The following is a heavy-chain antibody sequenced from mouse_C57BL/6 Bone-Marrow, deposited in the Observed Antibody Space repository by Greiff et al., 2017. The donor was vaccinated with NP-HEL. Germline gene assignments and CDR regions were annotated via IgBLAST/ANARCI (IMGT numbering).Heavy chain of an antibody. J-gene: IGHJ4*01. V-gene: IGHV2-9-1*01. CDR1: GFSLTSYA. CDR2: IWTGGGT. D-gene: IGHD2-5*01. CDR3: GRSSNYETMDY. Sequence: VMLVESGPGLVAPSQSLSITCTVSGFSLTSYAISWVRQPPGQGLEWLGVIWTGGGTNYNSALKSRLSICKDNSKSQVFLKMNSLQTDDTARYYCGRSSNYETMDYWGQGTSVTVSS.